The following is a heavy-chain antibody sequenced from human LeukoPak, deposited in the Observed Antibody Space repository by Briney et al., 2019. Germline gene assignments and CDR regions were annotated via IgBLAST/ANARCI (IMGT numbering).Heavy chain of an antibody. D-gene: IGHD1-7*01. CDR3: ARGRSITGTTFDY. Sequence: PGGSLRLSCAASGFTFSNAWMSWVRQAPGKGLEWIGEINHSGSTNYNPSLKSRVTISVDTSKNQFSLKLSSVTAADTAVYYCARGRSITGTTFDYWGQGTLVTVSS. V-gene: IGHV4-34*01. CDR1: GFTFSNAW. CDR2: INHSGST. J-gene: IGHJ4*02.